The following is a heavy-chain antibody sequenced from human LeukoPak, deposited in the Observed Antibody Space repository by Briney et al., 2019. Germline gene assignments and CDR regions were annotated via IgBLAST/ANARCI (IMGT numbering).Heavy chain of an antibody. Sequence: GGSLRLSCVASGFTFSNYGMHWVRQAPGKGLDWVAVIWYDGSYKYYADSVKGRFTISRESPKNTLYLQMNSLRAEDTGIYYCAKVVQYTASTGTGLDYWGQGTLVTVSS. CDR1: GFTFSNYG. CDR2: IWYDGSYK. J-gene: IGHJ4*02. D-gene: IGHD6-13*01. V-gene: IGHV3-33*06. CDR3: AKVVQYTASTGTGLDY.